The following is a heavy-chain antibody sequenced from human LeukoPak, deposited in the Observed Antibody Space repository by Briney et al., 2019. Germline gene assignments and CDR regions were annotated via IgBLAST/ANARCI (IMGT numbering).Heavy chain of an antibody. D-gene: IGHD6-19*01. V-gene: IGHV4-4*07. Sequence: NPSETLSLTCSVSGGSISSYYWSWIRQPAGKGLEWIGRIYTSGSANYNPSLESRVTMSIDTSKNQFSLKLTSVTAADTAVYYCAGTQYRGWYGSESWGLGTLVTVSS. CDR1: GGSISSYY. CDR3: AGTQYRGWYGSES. CDR2: IYTSGSA. J-gene: IGHJ5*02.